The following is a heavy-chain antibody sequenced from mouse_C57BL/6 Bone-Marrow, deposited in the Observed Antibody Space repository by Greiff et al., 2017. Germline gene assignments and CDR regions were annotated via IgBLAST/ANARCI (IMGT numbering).Heavy chain of an antibody. D-gene: IGHD3-3*01. Sequence: HLQQSGAELVRPGTSVKMSCKASGYTFTNYWIGWAKQRPGHGLEWIGDIYPGGGYTNYNEKFKGKATRTADKSSSTAYMQFSSLTSEDSAIYYCARSGEGPLFDYWGQGTTLTVSS. CDR2: IYPGGGYT. CDR1: GYTFTNYW. CDR3: ARSGEGPLFDY. V-gene: IGHV1-63*01. J-gene: IGHJ2*01.